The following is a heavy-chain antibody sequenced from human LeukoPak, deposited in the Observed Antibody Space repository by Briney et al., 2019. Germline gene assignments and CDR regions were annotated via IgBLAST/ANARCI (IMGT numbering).Heavy chain of an antibody. CDR2: IYYSGST. J-gene: IGHJ3*02. CDR3: ARQDTAMVHDAFDI. Sequence: SETLSLTCTVSGGSISSYYWSWIRQPPGKGLEWIGYIYYSGSTNCNPSLKSRVTMSLDTSKNQFSLKLSSVTAADTAVYYCARQDTAMVHDAFDIWGQGTMVTVSS. V-gene: IGHV4-59*08. CDR1: GGSISSYY. D-gene: IGHD5-18*01.